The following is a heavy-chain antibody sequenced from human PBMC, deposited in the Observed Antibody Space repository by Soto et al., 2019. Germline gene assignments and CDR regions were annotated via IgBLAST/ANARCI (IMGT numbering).Heavy chain of an antibody. J-gene: IGHJ4*02. CDR2: ISYDGSYN. Sequence: QVQLVESGGGVVQPGRSLRLSCAASGFTFSSYGMHWVRQAPGKALEWVAVISYDGSYNYYADSVKGRFTISGDNSKNTLYLQMNGLRAKDTVVYYCARWNGGFDYLGQGALVSVSS. CDR3: ARWNGGFDY. CDR1: GFTFSSYG. V-gene: IGHV3-30*03. D-gene: IGHD3-16*01.